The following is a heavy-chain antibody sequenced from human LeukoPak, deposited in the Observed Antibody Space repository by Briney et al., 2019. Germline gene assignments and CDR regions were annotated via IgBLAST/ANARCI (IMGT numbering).Heavy chain of an antibody. Sequence: GGSLRLSCAASGFTFSSYSMNWVRQAPGKGLEWVSSISSSSSYIYYADSVKGRFTISRDNARNSLYLQMNSLRAEDTAVYYCARDYCSAASCFYNWFDPWGRGTLVTVSS. CDR3: ARDYCSAASCFYNWFDP. D-gene: IGHD2-15*01. CDR2: ISSSSSYI. J-gene: IGHJ5*02. V-gene: IGHV3-21*01. CDR1: GFTFSSYS.